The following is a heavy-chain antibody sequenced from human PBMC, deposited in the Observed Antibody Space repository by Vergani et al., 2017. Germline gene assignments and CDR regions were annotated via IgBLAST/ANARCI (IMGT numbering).Heavy chain of an antibody. CDR3: ARDQGIVVVPANWFDP. V-gene: IGHV4-4*07. CDR2: IYTSGST. CDR1: GGSISSYY. Sequence: QVQLQESGPGLVKPSETLSLTCTVSGGSISSYYWSWIRQPAGKGLEWIGRIYTSGSTNYNPSLKSRVTMSVDTSKNQFSLKLSSVTAADTAVYYCARDQGIVVVPANWFDPWGQGTLVTVSS. J-gene: IGHJ5*02. D-gene: IGHD2-2*01.